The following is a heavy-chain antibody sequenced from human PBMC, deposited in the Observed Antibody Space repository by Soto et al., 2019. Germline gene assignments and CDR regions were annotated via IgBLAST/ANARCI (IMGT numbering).Heavy chain of an antibody. CDR2: ISAYNGNT. J-gene: IGHJ6*02. V-gene: IGHV1-18*01. Sequence: QVQLVQSGAEVKKPGASVKVSCKASGYTFTSYGISWVRQAPGQGLEWMGWISAYNGNTNYAQKLQGRVTMTTDTSTSTAYMELRSMRSDDTAVYYCAREGQLERRLIYYGMDVWGQGTTVTVSS. CDR1: GYTFTSYG. CDR3: AREGQLERRLIYYGMDV. D-gene: IGHD1-1*01.